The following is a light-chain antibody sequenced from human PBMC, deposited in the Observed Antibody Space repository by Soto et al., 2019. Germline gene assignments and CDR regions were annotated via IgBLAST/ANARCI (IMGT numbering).Light chain of an antibody. Sequence: DIQMTQSPSSLSAPIGDRVTITCRASQNIVVYLNWYQQIPGRAPKVLIFAASSLQSGVPSRFSGSASGTDFTLTISSLQPEDVATYYCQQSYSTPFTFGGGTKVEI. CDR2: AAS. V-gene: IGKV1-39*01. J-gene: IGKJ4*01. CDR3: QQSYSTPFT. CDR1: QNIVVY.